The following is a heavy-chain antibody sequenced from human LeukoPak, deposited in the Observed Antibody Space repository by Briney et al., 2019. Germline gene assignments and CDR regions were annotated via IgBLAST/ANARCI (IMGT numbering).Heavy chain of an antibody. CDR2: INHSRST. CDR1: GGSFRGYY. CDR3: AREGLDSSGYYYYFDY. V-gene: IGHV4-34*01. Sequence: SETLSLTCAVYGGSFRGYYWSWLRQPPGKGLEWVGEINHSRSTNYNPSLKSRVTISVDTSKNQFSLKLSSVTAADTAVYYCAREGLDSSGYYYYFDYWGQGTLVTVSS. D-gene: IGHD3-22*01. J-gene: IGHJ4*02.